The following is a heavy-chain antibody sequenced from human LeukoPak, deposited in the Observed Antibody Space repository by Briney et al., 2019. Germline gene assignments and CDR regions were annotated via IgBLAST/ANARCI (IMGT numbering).Heavy chain of an antibody. J-gene: IGHJ4*02. Sequence: AGGSLRLSCAASGFTFSNAWMSWVRQAPGQGLEWAGRIKNKADAGTAEYAAPVKGRFTISRDDSKNTVYLQMNSLETEDTAMYYCTTEGLPGSFDYWGQGALVTVSS. CDR3: TTEGLPGSFDY. CDR1: GFTFSNAW. D-gene: IGHD4-11*01. CDR2: IKNKADAGTA. V-gene: IGHV3-15*01.